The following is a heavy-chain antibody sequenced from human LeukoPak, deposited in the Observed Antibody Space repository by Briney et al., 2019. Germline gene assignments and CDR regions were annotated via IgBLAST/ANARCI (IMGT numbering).Heavy chain of an antibody. V-gene: IGHV1-46*01. CDR3: ARVLGGARGELLYPYYYGMDV. D-gene: IGHD3-10*01. J-gene: IGHJ6*02. Sequence: ASVKVSCKASGYTFTSYYMHWVRQAPGQGLEWMGIINPSGGSTSYAQKFQGRVTMTRDTSISTAYMELSRLRSDDTAVYYCARVLGGARGELLYPYYYGMDVWGQGTTVTVSS. CDR2: INPSGGST. CDR1: GYTFTSYY.